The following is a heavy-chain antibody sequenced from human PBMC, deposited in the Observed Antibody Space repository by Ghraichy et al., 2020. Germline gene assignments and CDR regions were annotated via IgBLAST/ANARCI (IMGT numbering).Heavy chain of an antibody. CDR3: AKYVYGDFVN. J-gene: IGHJ4*02. Sequence: GGSLRLSCAASGFAFSDFPMSWVRQGPGKGLEWVSAIDETGDKTYYTDSLKGRFTISRDNSKNTLYLQMNSLRADDTAIYCCAKYVYGDFVNWGQGTLVTVSS. V-gene: IGHV3-23*01. CDR1: GFAFSDFP. CDR2: IDETGDKT. D-gene: IGHD4-17*01.